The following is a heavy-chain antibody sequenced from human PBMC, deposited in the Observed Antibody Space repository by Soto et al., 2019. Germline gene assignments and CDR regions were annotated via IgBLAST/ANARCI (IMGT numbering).Heavy chain of an antibody. Sequence: QVQLQESGPGLVKPSQTLSLTCTVSGGSISSGGHYWSWIRQHPGKGLEWIGYIYYSGSTDYNPSLKSRVTISLDTSKNQFSLKLSSVTAADTAVYYCARDSQRGYSDPFDYWGQGTLVTVSS. CDR3: ARDSQRGYSDPFDY. V-gene: IGHV4-31*03. CDR1: GGSISSGGHY. CDR2: IYYSGST. J-gene: IGHJ4*02. D-gene: IGHD5-12*01.